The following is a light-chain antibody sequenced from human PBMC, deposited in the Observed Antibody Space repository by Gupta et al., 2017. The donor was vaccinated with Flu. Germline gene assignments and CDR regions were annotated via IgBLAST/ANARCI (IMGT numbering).Light chain of an antibody. CDR3: QTWATGIV. CDR1: SGHINYA. V-gene: IGLV4-69*01. Sequence: QLVLTQSPSASASLGASVKLTCTLSSGHINYAIAWHQQQPERAPRYLMKVNSDGSHNKGDGIPARFSGSSSGAARFLIIASRQSEDEDDYYCQTWATGIVFGGGTKLTVL. J-gene: IGLJ2*01. CDR2: VNSDGSH.